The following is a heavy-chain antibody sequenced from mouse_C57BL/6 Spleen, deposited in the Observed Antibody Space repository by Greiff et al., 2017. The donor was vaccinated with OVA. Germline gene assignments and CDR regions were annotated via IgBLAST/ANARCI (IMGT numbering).Heavy chain of an antibody. Sequence: VQLQQSGAELVKPGASVKISCKASGYAFSSYWMNWVKQRPGKGLEWIGQIYPGDGDTNYNGKFKGKATLTADKSSSTAYMQLSSLTSEDSAVYFCARGDYYGSKFAYWGQGTLVTVSA. J-gene: IGHJ3*01. V-gene: IGHV1-80*01. CDR1: GYAFSSYW. D-gene: IGHD1-1*01. CDR2: IYPGDGDT. CDR3: ARGDYYGSKFAY.